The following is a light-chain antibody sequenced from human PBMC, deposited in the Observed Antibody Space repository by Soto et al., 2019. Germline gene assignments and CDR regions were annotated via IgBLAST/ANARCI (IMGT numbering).Light chain of an antibody. CDR3: QQYDSPIWT. CDR1: QTVGSSY. V-gene: IGKV3-20*01. J-gene: IGKJ1*01. Sequence: ENVLTQSPGTLSLSPGERATLSCRASQTVGSSYLAWYQQKPGQAPRLLIYSTSTRATDIPDRFSGSGSGTDFTLTIRRLEPEDFAVYYCQQYDSPIWTFGQGTEVEIK. CDR2: STS.